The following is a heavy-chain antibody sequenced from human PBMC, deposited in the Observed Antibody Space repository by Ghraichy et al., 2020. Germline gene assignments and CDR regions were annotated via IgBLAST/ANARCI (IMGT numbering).Heavy chain of an antibody. V-gene: IGHV3-30*02. CDR1: GFTFSSYG. J-gene: IGHJ4*02. Sequence: GGSLRLSCAASGFTFSSYGMHWVRQAPGKGLEWVAFIRYDGSNKYYADSVKGRFTISRDNSKNTLYLQMNSLRAEDTAVYYCAKDRITMIAGSFDYWGQGTLVTGSS. CDR2: IRYDGSNK. D-gene: IGHD3-22*01. CDR3: AKDRITMIAGSFDY.